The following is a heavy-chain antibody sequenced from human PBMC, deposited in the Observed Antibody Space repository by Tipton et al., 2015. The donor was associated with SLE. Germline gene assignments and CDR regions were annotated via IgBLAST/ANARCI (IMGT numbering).Heavy chain of an antibody. CDR1: GFTFSSYA. D-gene: IGHD4-17*01. Sequence: SLRLSCAASGFTFSSYAMHWVRQAPGKGLEWVAVISYDGSNKYYADSVKGRFTISRDNSKNTLYLQMNSLRAEDTAVYYCAREPGDYGDYRGYYFDYWGQGTLVTVSS. J-gene: IGHJ4*02. CDR3: AREPGDYGDYRGYYFDY. V-gene: IGHV3-30*04. CDR2: ISYDGSNK.